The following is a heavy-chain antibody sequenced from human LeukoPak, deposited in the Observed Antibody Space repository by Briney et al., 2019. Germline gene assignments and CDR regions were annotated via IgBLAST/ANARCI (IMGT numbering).Heavy chain of an antibody. Sequence: SETLSLTCTVSGGSMRSYYWSWIRQHPGKGLEWIGYIYYSGSTYYNPSLKSRVTISVDTSKNQFSLKLSSVTAADTAVYYCARGEEWLFDYWGQGTLVTVSS. CDR1: GGSMRSYY. D-gene: IGHD3-3*01. CDR2: IYYSGST. V-gene: IGHV4-59*06. J-gene: IGHJ4*02. CDR3: ARGEEWLFDY.